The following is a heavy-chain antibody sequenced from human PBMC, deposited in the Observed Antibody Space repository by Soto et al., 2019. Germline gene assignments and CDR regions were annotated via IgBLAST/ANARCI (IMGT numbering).Heavy chain of an antibody. CDR3: ARVQGITTFGVYSMYYNGMDV. Sequence: PSETLSLTCAVSGDSISSGGYSWSWIRQPPGKGLEWIGYIYHSGSTYYNPSLKSRVTISVDRSKNQFSLKLSSVTAADTAVYYCARVQGITTFGVYSMYYNGMDVWGPGTTVTVSS. CDR2: IYHSGST. D-gene: IGHD3-3*01. J-gene: IGHJ6*02. CDR1: GDSISSGGYS. V-gene: IGHV4-30-2*01.